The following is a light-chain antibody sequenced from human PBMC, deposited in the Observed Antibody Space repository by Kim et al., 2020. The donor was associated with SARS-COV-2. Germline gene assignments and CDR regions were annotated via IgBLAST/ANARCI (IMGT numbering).Light chain of an antibody. Sequence: SSELTQDPAVSVAFFPPFNLTFQSDSLRRYYATWYQQKRGQARIGVIYGKNNRPSGIADRFSGSSSGDTAALTITVTQAGDEGDYYCNAGESNDKVVCGG. CDR2: GKN. CDR1: SLRRYY. CDR3: NAGESNDKVV. V-gene: IGLV3-19*01. J-gene: IGLJ2*01.